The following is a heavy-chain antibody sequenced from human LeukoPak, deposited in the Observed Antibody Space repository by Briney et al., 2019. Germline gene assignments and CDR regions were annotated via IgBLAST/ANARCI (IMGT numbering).Heavy chain of an antibody. J-gene: IGHJ4*02. D-gene: IGHD6-19*01. V-gene: IGHV3-23*01. CDR1: GFTFSSYA. Sequence: GGTLRLSWAASGFTFSSYAMSWVGQAPGEGLEVVSAISGSGGTTYSADSVQGQFTISRDNSKHTLSLQINSVRAEHTAVYSCAKDNSRWSIYYFDYWGPGTLVTVSS. CDR2: ISGSGGTT. CDR3: AKDNSRWSIYYFDY.